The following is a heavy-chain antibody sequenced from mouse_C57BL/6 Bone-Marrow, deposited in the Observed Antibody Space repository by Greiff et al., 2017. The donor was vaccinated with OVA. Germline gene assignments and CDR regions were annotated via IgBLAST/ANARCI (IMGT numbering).Heavy chain of an antibody. Sequence: VQLQQPGAELVRPGTSVKLSCKASGYTFTSYWMHWVKQRPGQGLEWIGVIDPSDSHTNYNQKFKGKATLTVDTSSSTAYMQLSSLTSEDSAVYYCARYYYGSSSHYFDYWGQGTTLTVSS. J-gene: IGHJ2*01. CDR3: ARYYYGSSSHYFDY. V-gene: IGHV1-59*01. CDR1: GYTFTSYW. CDR2: IDPSDSHT. D-gene: IGHD1-1*01.